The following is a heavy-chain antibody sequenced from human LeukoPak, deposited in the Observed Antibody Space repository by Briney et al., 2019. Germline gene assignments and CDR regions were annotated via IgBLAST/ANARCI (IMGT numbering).Heavy chain of an antibody. V-gene: IGHV1-18*01. Sequence: ASVKVSCKASGYTFTSYGISWVRQAPGQGLEWMGWISAYNGNTNYAQKLQGRVTMTTDTSTSTAYMELKSLRSDDTAVYYCARDRYGEGWFDPWGQGTLVTVSS. CDR3: ARDRYGEGWFDP. D-gene: IGHD4-17*01. CDR2: ISAYNGNT. J-gene: IGHJ5*02. CDR1: GYTFTSYG.